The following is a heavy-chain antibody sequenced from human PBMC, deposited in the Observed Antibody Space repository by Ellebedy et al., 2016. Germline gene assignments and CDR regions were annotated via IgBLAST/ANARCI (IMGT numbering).Heavy chain of an antibody. J-gene: IGHJ4*02. CDR2: INPNSGVT. V-gene: IGHV1-2*02. CDR1: GYSFTAYY. CDR3: AFDYD. D-gene: IGHD4-17*01. Sequence: ASVKVSCXASGYSFTAYYIHWVRQAPGYGLEWMGWINPNSGVTNYAQRFQGRVTLTRDTSISTAYMELSRLGSDDTAIYFCAFDYDWGQGTLVTVSS.